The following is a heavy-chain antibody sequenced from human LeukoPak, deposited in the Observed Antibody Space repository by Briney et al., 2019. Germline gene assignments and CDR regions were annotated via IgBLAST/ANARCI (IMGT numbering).Heavy chain of an antibody. CDR3: ARLAIRSTWYFDL. J-gene: IGHJ2*01. CDR1: SASISSYY. CDR2: MYPSGST. Sequence: PSETLSLTCTVSSASISSYYWSWIRQPPGKGLEWIGLMYPSGSTTYNPSLKSRVSISVNTSKNQVSLTVSSVAAADTAMYYCARLAIRSTWYFDLWGRGTLVSVSS. V-gene: IGHV4-4*09. D-gene: IGHD3-10*01.